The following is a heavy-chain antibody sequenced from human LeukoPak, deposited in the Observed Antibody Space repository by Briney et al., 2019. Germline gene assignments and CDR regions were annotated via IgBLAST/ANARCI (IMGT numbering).Heavy chain of an antibody. Sequence: SVKVSCKASGGTFSSYAISWVRQDPGQGLEWMGGVIPIFGTANYAQKFQGRVTITADESTSTAYMELSSLRSEDTAVYYCAFQLELLYWGQGTLVTVSS. D-gene: IGHD1-1*01. CDR2: VIPIFGTA. CDR3: AFQLELLY. V-gene: IGHV1-69*13. J-gene: IGHJ4*02. CDR1: GGTFSSYA.